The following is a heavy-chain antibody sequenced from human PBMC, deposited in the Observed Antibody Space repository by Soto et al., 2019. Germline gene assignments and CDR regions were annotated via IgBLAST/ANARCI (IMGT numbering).Heavy chain of an antibody. CDR1: GFSLSTRGVG. CDR3: ARRPTGYIHYFDY. J-gene: IGHJ4*02. Sequence: QITLKESGPTLVKPTQTLTLTCTFSGFSLSTRGVGVGWIRQPPGKALEWVALIYWDDDKRYSPSLESRLTTPXDXXETPVVLTMTNMDPADTATYYCARRPTGYIHYFDYWGQGTLVTVSS. D-gene: IGHD6-13*01. CDR2: IYWDDDK. V-gene: IGHV2-5*02.